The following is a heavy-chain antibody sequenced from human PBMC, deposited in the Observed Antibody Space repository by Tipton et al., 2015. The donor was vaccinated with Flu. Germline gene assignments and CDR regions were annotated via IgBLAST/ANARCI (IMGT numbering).Heavy chain of an antibody. Sequence: TLSLTCSVSGDSMTSSRYYWGWIRQPPGKGLEWIGSIFHSGSTYYNPSLKSRVTISVDTSKNQFSLKLISVTAADTAVYYCARLSSNWYHQLDNWGQGTLVTVSS. CDR3: ARLSSNWYHQLDN. J-gene: IGHJ4*02. CDR2: IFHSGST. CDR1: GDSMTSSRYY. V-gene: IGHV4-39*07. D-gene: IGHD6-13*01.